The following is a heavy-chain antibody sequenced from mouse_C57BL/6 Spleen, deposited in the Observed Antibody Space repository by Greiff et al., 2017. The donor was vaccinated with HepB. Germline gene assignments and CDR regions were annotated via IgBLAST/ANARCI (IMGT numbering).Heavy chain of an antibody. D-gene: IGHD2-3*01. J-gene: IGHJ2*01. V-gene: IGHV1-82*01. Sequence: QVQLQQSGPVLVKPGASVKISCKASGYAFSSSWMNWVKQRPGKGLEWIGRIYPGDGDTNYNVKFKGKATLTADKSSSTAYMQLRSLTSEDSAVYFCARDDGYFYYFDFWGQGTTLTVSS. CDR2: IYPGDGDT. CDR3: ARDDGYFYYFDF. CDR1: GYAFSSSW.